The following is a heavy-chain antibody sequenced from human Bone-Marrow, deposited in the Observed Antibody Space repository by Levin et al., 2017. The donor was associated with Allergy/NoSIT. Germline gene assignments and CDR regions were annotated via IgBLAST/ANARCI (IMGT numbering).Heavy chain of an antibody. Sequence: GGSLRLSCAASGFTFSSYPMHWVRQAPGKGLDWVAVIWYDGSNKHYADSVKGRFTISRDNSKNTLYLQMNSLRAEDTAIYYCARDHPTAMDYWGQGALVTVSS. CDR3: ARDHPTAMDY. CDR2: IWYDGSNK. V-gene: IGHV3-33*01. CDR1: GFTFSSYP. J-gene: IGHJ4*02.